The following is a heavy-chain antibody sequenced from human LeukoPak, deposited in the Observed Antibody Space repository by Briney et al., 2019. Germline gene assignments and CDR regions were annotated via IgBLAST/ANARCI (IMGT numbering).Heavy chain of an antibody. CDR1: GGSFSGYF. Sequence: SETLSLTCAVYGGSFSGYFWTWIRQPPGKGLEWIGEINHSGNTNYNPSLKSRVTVSVDSSKNQFSLKLNSVTAADTAVYYCARGKRGYGGYYYYYYMDVWGTGTTVTVSS. CDR3: ARGKRGYGGYYYYYYMDV. J-gene: IGHJ6*03. CDR2: INHSGNT. D-gene: IGHD5-12*01. V-gene: IGHV4-34*01.